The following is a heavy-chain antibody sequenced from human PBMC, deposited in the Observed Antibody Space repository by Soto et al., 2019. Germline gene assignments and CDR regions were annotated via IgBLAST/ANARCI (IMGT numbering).Heavy chain of an antibody. D-gene: IGHD3-9*01. J-gene: IGHJ5*02. CDR2: ISSSGSTI. CDR3: ARRQLHYDILTGYFDWFDP. Sequence: GGSLRLSCAASGFTFSDYYMSWIRQAPGKGLEWVSYISSSGSTIYYADSVKGRFTISRDNAKNSLYLQMNSLRAEDTAVYYCARRQLHYDILTGYFDWFDPWGQGTLVTVSS. CDR1: GFTFSDYY. V-gene: IGHV3-11*01.